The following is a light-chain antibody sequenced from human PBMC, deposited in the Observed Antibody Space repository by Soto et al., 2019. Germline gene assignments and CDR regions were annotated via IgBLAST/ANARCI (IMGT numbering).Light chain of an antibody. V-gene: IGLV1-40*01. CDR3: QSYDTNLSGASV. CDR1: SSNIGAGFD. Sequence: QSVLTQSPSVSGAPGQRVSISCTGTSSNIGAGFDVHWYQQLPATAPKLLIYGNNNRPSGVPDRFSVSKSGTSASLAITGLQAEDEADHYCQSYDTNLSGASVFGTGTKLTVL. CDR2: GNN. J-gene: IGLJ1*01.